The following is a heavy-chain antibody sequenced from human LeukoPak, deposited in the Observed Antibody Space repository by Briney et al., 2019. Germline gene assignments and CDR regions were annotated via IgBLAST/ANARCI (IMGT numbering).Heavy chain of an antibody. Sequence: SETLSLTCTISGGSISSYLWSWIRQPPRKGLEWIGYIYYSGSTNYNPSFKSRVTISVDTSKNQFSLRLSSVTAADTAVYYCARRSGSYLYYFDYWGQGTLVTVSS. D-gene: IGHD1-26*01. CDR1: GGSISSYL. CDR3: ARRSGSYLYYFDY. J-gene: IGHJ4*02. CDR2: IYYSGST. V-gene: IGHV4-59*08.